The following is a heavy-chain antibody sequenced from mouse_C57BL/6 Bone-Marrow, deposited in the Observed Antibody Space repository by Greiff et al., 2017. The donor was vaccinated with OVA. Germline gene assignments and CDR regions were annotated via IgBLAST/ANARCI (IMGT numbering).Heavy chain of an antibody. J-gene: IGHJ4*01. CDR3: ARCLYEYDGGDYYYAMDY. D-gene: IGHD2-4*01. V-gene: IGHV1-78*01. CDR1: GYTFTDHT. CDR2: IYPRDGST. Sequence: VKLQQSDAELVKPGASVKISCKVSGYTFTDHTIHWMKQRPEQGLEWIGYIYPRDGSTKYNEKFKGKATLTADKSSSTAYMQLNSLTSEDSAVYFCARCLYEYDGGDYYYAMDYWGQGTSVTVSS.